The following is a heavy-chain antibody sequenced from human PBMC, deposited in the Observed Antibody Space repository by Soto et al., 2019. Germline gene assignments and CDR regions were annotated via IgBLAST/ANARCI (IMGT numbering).Heavy chain of an antibody. CDR2: ISGSGGST. J-gene: IGHJ4*02. V-gene: IGHV3-23*01. D-gene: IGHD6-19*01. CDR1: GFTFSSYA. CDR3: AKDMGIAVAGTVDY. Sequence: EVQLLESGGGLVQPGGSLRLSCAASGFTFSSYAMSWVRQAPGKGLEWVSAISGSGGSTYYADSVKGRFTISRDNSKNTPYVQMNSLRAEDTAVYYCAKDMGIAVAGTVDYWGQGTLVTVSS.